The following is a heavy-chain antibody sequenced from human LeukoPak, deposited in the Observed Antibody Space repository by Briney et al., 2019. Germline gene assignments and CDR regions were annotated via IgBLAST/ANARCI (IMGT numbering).Heavy chain of an antibody. J-gene: IGHJ6*03. CDR1: GGSISSGSYY. Sequence: SETLSLTCTVSGGSISSGSYYWGWIRQPPGKGLEWIGSIYYSGSTYYNPSLKSRVTISVDTSKNQFSLKLSSVTAADTAVYYCARVYYYDSSGYYFSYYYYMDVWGKGTTVTVSS. CDR2: IYYSGST. V-gene: IGHV4-39*07. D-gene: IGHD3-22*01. CDR3: ARVYYYDSSGYYFSYYYYMDV.